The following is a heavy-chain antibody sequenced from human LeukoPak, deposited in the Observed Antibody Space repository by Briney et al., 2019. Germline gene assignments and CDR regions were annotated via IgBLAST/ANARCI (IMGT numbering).Heavy chain of an antibody. Sequence: SETLSLTCTVSGGSISSSSYYWGWIRQPPGKGLEWIGSIYYSGSTYYNPSLKSRVTISVDTSKNQFSLQLNSVTPEDTAVYYCARDIGEPEYYYYMDVWGKGTTVTVSS. CDR2: IYYSGST. V-gene: IGHV4-39*02. D-gene: IGHD1-14*01. J-gene: IGHJ6*03. CDR3: ARDIGEPEYYYYMDV. CDR1: GGSISSSSYY.